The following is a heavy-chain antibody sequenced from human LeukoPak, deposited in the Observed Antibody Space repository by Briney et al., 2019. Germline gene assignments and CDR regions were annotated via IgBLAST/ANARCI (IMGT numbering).Heavy chain of an antibody. D-gene: IGHD3-3*01. CDR2: ISGSGGST. CDR3: ARGGQNFDFWRFDY. V-gene: IGHV3-23*01. Sequence: GGSLRLSCAASGFTFSNYWMTWVRQAPGKGLEWVSSISGSGGSTYYADYVKGRSTISRDNSKNVVYFEMHSLRGEDTAVYFCARGGQNFDFWRFDYWGQGTLVVVSS. J-gene: IGHJ4*02. CDR1: GFTFSNYW.